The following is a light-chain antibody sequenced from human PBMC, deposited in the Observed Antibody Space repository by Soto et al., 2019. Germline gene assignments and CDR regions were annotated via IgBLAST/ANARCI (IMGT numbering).Light chain of an antibody. Sequence: EIVMTQSPATLSVSPGERATLSCRASQSVFSSLAWYQQKPGQAPRLLIYGAATRATGIPARFSGSGSVTEFTLTISSLQSEDFAVYYCQQYHNWPAFGQGTKVELK. J-gene: IGKJ1*01. CDR1: QSVFSS. V-gene: IGKV3-15*01. CDR3: QQYHNWPA. CDR2: GAA.